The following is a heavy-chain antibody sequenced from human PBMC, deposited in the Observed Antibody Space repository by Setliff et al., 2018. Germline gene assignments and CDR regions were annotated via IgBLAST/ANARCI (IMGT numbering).Heavy chain of an antibody. J-gene: IGHJ6*04. Sequence: ASVKVSCTASGFSFTDYLMNWMRQAPEQGLEWMGRINPRTGVTNYARKFQGRVTMTTDTSITTVYMDLGRLRSDDTAVYYCARGTDYPGSGSYWAQDGWGKGTTVTVSS. CDR3: ARGTDYPGSGSYWAQDG. D-gene: IGHD3-10*01. CDR1: GFSFTDYL. V-gene: IGHV1-2*02. CDR2: INPRTGVT.